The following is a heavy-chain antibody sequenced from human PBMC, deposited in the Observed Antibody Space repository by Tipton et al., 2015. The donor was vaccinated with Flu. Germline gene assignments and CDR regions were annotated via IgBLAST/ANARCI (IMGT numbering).Heavy chain of an antibody. D-gene: IGHD3-16*02. CDR2: IYYSGSP. CDR3: ARQHDYVWGSYRRDDY. J-gene: IGHJ4*02. Sequence: TLSLTCTVSGGSMSSYYWSWIRQSPGKGLEWIGNIYYSGSPNYDPSLKSRVTISVDMSKNQFSLKLSSVTAADTAVYYCARQHDYVWGSYRRDDYWGQGTLVTVSS. CDR1: GGSMSSYY. V-gene: IGHV4-59*01.